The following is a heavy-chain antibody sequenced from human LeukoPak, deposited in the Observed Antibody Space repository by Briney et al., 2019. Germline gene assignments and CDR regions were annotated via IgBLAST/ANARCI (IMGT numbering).Heavy chain of an antibody. D-gene: IGHD6-6*01. CDR3: AREARGRPIDY. Sequence: SETLSLTCTVSGGSISNYYWSWIRQSSVKGLEWSGFIYYSGSTNYNPSLKSRVTVSVDTSKNQFSPKLSSVTAADTAVYYCAREARGRPIDYWGQGTLVTVSS. V-gene: IGHV4-59*12. CDR2: IYYSGST. J-gene: IGHJ4*02. CDR1: GGSISNYY.